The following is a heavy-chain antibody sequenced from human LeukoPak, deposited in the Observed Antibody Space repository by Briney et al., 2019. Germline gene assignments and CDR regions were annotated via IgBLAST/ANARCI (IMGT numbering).Heavy chain of an antibody. J-gene: IGHJ3*02. CDR2: IRANGETT. CDR1: GFTFTHYG. V-gene: IGHV3-23*01. CDR3: GRDLNWGAFDI. D-gene: IGHD7-27*01. Sequence: GGTLRLSCAASGFTFTHYGMNWVRQAPGRGLEWVSGIRANGETTYYADSVRGRFTISRDNSRSMVWLQMNSLTAEDTAMYYCGRDLNWGAFDIRGLGTLVTVSS.